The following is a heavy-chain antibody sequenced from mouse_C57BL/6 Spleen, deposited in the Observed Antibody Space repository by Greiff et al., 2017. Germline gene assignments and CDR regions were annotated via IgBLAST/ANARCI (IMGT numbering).Heavy chain of an antibody. CDR1: GFTFSDYY. CDR3: ARERLRLAMDY. J-gene: IGHJ4*01. V-gene: IGHV5-16*01. CDR2: INYDGSST. Sequence: EVQLVESEGGLVQPGSSMKLSCTASGFTFSDYYMAWVRQVPEKGLEWVANINYDGSSTYYLDSLKSRFIISRDNAKNILYLQMSRLKSEDTATYYGARERLRLAMDYWGQGTSVTVSS. D-gene: IGHD2-4*01.